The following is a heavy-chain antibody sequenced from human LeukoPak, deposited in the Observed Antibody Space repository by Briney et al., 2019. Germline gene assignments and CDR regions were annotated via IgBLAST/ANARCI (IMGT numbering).Heavy chain of an antibody. V-gene: IGHV3-7*01. D-gene: IGHD5-18*01. J-gene: IGHJ4*02. CDR3: TRRGYDY. CDR1: GFTFSSHW. Sequence: GGSLRLSCAASGFTFSSHWMSWVRQAPGKGLEWVANIKEDGSEIYYVDSVKGRFTVSRDNAKNSLYPQMNSLRAEDTAVYYCTRRGYDYWGQGTLVTVSS. CDR2: IKEDGSEI.